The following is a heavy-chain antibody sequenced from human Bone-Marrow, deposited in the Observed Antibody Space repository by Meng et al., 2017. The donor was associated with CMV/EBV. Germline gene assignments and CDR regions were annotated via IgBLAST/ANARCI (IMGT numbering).Heavy chain of an antibody. Sequence: LSLTCVASGFTFSSYEMNWVRQAPGKGLEWVSYISSRGNTIYYTDSVKGRFTISRDNTKNSLYLQMNNLRAEDTAVYYCARENWFGELSPDAFDIWGQGTMVTVSS. V-gene: IGHV3-48*03. CDR2: ISSRGNTI. CDR1: GFTFSSYE. D-gene: IGHD3-10*01. J-gene: IGHJ3*02. CDR3: ARENWFGELSPDAFDI.